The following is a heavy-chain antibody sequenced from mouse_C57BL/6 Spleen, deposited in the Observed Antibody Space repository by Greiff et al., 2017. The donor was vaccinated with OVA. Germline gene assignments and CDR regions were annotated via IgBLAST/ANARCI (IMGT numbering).Heavy chain of an antibody. CDR1: GYTFTSYG. J-gene: IGHJ4*01. V-gene: IGHV1-81*01. Sequence: QVQLQQSGAELARPGASVKLSCKASGYTFTSYGISWVKQSPGQGLEWIGEIYPRSGNTYYNEKFKGKATLTADKSSSTAYMELRSLTSEDSAVYFCARDGPEGAMDYWGQGTSVTVSS. CDR3: ARDGPEGAMDY. D-gene: IGHD2-3*01. CDR2: IYPRSGNT.